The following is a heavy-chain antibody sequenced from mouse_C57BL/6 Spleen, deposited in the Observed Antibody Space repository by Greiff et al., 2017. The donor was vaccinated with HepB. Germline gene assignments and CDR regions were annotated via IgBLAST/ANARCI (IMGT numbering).Heavy chain of an antibody. D-gene: IGHD1-1*01. CDR1: GYSFTDYN. CDR2: INPNYGTT. V-gene: IGHV1-39*01. J-gene: IGHJ1*03. CDR3: AMGYYYGSSYRGYFDV. Sequence: VQLQQSGPELVKPGASVKISCKASGYSFTDYNMNWVKQSNGKSLEWIGVINPNYGTTSYNQKFKGKATLTVDQSSSTAYMQLNSLTSEDSAVYYCAMGYYYGSSYRGYFDVWGTGTTVTVSS.